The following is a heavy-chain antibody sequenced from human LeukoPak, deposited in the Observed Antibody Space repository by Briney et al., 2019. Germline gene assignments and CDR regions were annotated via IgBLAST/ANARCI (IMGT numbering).Heavy chain of an antibody. V-gene: IGHV4-34*01. D-gene: IGHD4-17*01. J-gene: IGHJ4*02. CDR3: ARSPDYGDYGYFDY. Sequence: SETLSLTCAVYGGSFSGYYWNWIRQPPGKGLEWIGEINHSGSTNYNPSLKSRVTISVDTSKNQFSLRLSSVTAADTAVYYCARSPDYGDYGYFDYWGQGTLVTVSS. CDR2: INHSGST. CDR1: GGSFSGYY.